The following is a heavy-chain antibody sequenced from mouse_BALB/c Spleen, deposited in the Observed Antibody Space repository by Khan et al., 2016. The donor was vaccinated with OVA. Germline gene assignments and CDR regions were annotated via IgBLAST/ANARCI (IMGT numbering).Heavy chain of an antibody. J-gene: IGHJ1*01. V-gene: IGHV9-3-1*01. CDR1: GYTFTNYG. CDR3: ARSASYWFFDV. D-gene: IGHD6-1*01. Sequence: QIQLVQSGPELKKPGETVKISCKASGYTFTNYGMNWVKQAPGKGLKWMGWINTYTGEPTYADDFKGRFAFSFETSVNTAYLQINNLKNEDTATYFCARSASYWFFDVGGARTTVTVSS. CDR2: INTYTGEP.